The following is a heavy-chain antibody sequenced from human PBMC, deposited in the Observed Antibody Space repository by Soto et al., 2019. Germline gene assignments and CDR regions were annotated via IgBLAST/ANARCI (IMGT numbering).Heavy chain of an antibody. CDR3: ARVSGYGSGSKGPYYYGMDV. CDR1: DGSFSGYH. V-gene: IGHV4-34*01. J-gene: IGHJ6*02. D-gene: IGHD3-10*01. Sequence: PSETQPHTCAVDDGSFSGYHWSWIRQPPGKGLEWIGEINHSGSTNYNPSLKSRVTISVDTSKNQFSLKLSSVTAADTAVYYCARVSGYGSGSKGPYYYGMDVWGQGTTVTVSS. CDR2: INHSGST.